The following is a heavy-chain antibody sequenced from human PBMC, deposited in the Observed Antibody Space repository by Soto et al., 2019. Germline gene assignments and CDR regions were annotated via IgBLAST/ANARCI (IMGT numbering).Heavy chain of an antibody. CDR2: ISSSSSYI. D-gene: IGHD3-10*01. CDR3: ARPRNYYGSGSDAFDS. CDR1: GFTFSSYS. J-gene: IGHJ3*02. Sequence: PGGSLRLSCAASGFTFSSYSMNWVRQAPGKGLEWVSSISSSSSYIYYADSVKGRFTISRDNAKNSLYLQMNSLRAEDTAVYYCARPRNYYGSGSDAFDSWGPGTMVTVAS. V-gene: IGHV3-21*01.